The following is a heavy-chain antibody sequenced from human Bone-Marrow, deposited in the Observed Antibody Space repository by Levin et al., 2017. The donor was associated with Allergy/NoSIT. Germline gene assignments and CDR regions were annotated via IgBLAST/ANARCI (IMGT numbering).Heavy chain of an antibody. J-gene: IGHJ4*02. CDR3: ARTITAAGTHFDY. CDR1: GFTYNDYG. CDR2: IYWNGGST. V-gene: IGHV3-20*04. Sequence: SCTASGFTYNDYGMSWVRQAPGKGLEWVSGIYWNGGSTGYADSVKGRFTISRDNAKNSLYLQMNSLRAEDTALYYCARTITAAGTHFDYWGQGTLVTVSS. D-gene: IGHD6-13*01.